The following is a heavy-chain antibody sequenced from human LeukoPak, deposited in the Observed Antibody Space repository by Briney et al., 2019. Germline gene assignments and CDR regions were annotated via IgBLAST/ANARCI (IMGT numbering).Heavy chain of an antibody. D-gene: IGHD2-2*01. CDR1: GFTFSNAW. V-gene: IGHV3-15*01. CDR2: IKSKTDGGTT. J-gene: IGHJ5*02. CDR3: TTAPYCSSTSCEGVWFGP. Sequence: GGSLRLSCAASGFTFSNAWMSWVRQAPGKGLEWVGRIKSKTDGGTTDYAAPVKGRFTISRDDSKNTLYLQMNSLKTEDTAVYYCTTAPYCSSTSCEGVWFGPWGQGTLVTVSS.